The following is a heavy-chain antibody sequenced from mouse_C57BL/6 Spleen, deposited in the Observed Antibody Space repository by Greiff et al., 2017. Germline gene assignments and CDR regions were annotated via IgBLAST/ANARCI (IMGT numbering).Heavy chain of an antibody. CDR2: IYPRSGNT. V-gene: IGHV1-81*01. Sequence: QVQLQQSGAELARPGASVKLSCKASGYTFTSYGISWVKQRTGQGLEWIGEIYPRSGNTYYNEKFKGKATLTADKSSSTAYMELRSLTSEDSAVYFCARRGAYDYGEGYAMDYWGQGTSVTVSS. D-gene: IGHD2-4*01. CDR1: GYTFTSYG. J-gene: IGHJ4*01. CDR3: ARRGAYDYGEGYAMDY.